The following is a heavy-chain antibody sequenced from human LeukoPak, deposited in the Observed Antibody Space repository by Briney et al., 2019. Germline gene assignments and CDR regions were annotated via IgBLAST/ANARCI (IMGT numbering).Heavy chain of an antibody. CDR1: GFTFSSYG. J-gene: IGHJ6*03. V-gene: IGHV3-30*02. Sequence: GGSLRLSCAASGFTFSSYGMSWVRQAPGKGLEWVAFIRYDGSNKYYADSVKGRFTISRDNSKNTLYLQMNSLRPEDTAVYYCAKGYDYYMDVWGKGTTVTISS. CDR3: AKGYDYYMDV. CDR2: IRYDGSNK.